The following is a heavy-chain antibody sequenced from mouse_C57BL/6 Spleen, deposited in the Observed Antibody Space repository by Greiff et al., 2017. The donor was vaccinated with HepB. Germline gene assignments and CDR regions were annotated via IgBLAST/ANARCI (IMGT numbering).Heavy chain of an antibody. D-gene: IGHD2-5*01. J-gene: IGHJ4*01. CDR1: GFSFNTYA. Sequence: EVHLVESGGGLVQPKGSLKLSCAASGFSFNTYAMNWVRQAPGKGLEWVARIRSKSNNYATYYADSVKDRFTISRGDSESMLYLQMNNLKTEDTAMYYCVRHGYYSNSYAMDYWGQGTSVTVSS. CDR3: VRHGYYSNSYAMDY. CDR2: IRSKSNNYAT. V-gene: IGHV10-1*01.